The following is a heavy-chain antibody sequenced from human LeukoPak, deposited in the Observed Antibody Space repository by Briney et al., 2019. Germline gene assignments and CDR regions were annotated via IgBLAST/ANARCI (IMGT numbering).Heavy chain of an antibody. D-gene: IGHD3-16*02. V-gene: IGHV3-21*01. J-gene: IGHJ4*02. CDR1: GFTFSSYS. CDR3: ARGNYDYVWGSYRPYYFDY. Sequence: GGSLRLSCAASGFTFSSYSMNWVRQAPGKGLEWVSSISSSSSYIYYADSVKGRFTISRDNAKNSLYLQMNSLRAEDTAVYYCARGNYDYVWGSYRPYYFDYWGQGTLVTVSS. CDR2: ISSSSSYI.